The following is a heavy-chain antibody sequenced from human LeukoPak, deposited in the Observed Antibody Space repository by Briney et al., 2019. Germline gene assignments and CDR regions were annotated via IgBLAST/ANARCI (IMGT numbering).Heavy chain of an antibody. Sequence: GGSLRLSCAASGFTFSTYAMHWVRQPPGKGLEWVSSIFPSGGEIHYADSVRGRFTISRDNSKSTLSLQMNSLRAEDTAMYYCATYRQVLLPFESWGQGTLVTVSS. CDR1: GFTFSTYA. D-gene: IGHD2/OR15-2a*01. V-gene: IGHV3-23*01. J-gene: IGHJ4*02. CDR2: IFPSGGEI. CDR3: ATYRQVLLPFES.